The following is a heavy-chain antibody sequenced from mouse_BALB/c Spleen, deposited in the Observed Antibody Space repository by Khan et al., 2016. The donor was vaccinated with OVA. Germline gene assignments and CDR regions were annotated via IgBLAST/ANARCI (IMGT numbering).Heavy chain of an antibody. CDR1: GYSITSNYA. Sequence: EVQLQESGPGLVKPSQSLSLTCTVTGYSITSNYAWNWIRQFPGNKLEWMGYISYSGSTNYNPSLKSRISITRDTSKNQFFLQLNSVTTDDTATYYCARKNYYGYAVDYWGQGTSVTVSS. CDR2: ISYSGST. V-gene: IGHV3-2*02. D-gene: IGHD1-1*01. CDR3: ARKNYYGYAVDY. J-gene: IGHJ4*01.